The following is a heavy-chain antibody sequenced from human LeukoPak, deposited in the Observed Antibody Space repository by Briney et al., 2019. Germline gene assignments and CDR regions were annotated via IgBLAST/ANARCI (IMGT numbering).Heavy chain of an antibody. D-gene: IGHD2-8*01. CDR2: IIPVFGTA. V-gene: IGHV1-69*13. J-gene: IGHJ6*02. Sequence: SVKVSCKASGGTFSSYAISWVRQAPGQGLEWMGGIIPVFGTANYAQKFQGRVTITADEPTSTAYMELSSLRSEDTAVYYCARDPVYGSLMDVWGQGTTVTVSS. CDR3: ARDPVYGSLMDV. CDR1: GGTFSSYA.